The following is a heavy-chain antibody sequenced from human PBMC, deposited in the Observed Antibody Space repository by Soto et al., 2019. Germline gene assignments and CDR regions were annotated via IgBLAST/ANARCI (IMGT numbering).Heavy chain of an antibody. V-gene: IGHV1-3*01. J-gene: IGHJ4*01. Sequence: ASVKVSCKASGYTFTSFAMHWVRQAPGQRLEWMGWINAGNGNTKYSQKFRGRVTMTTDTSTSTAYMELRSLRSDDTAVYYCARDQGSSWYQYFDYWGHGTLVTVSS. CDR1: GYTFTSFA. CDR2: INAGNGNT. CDR3: ARDQGSSWYQYFDY. D-gene: IGHD6-13*01.